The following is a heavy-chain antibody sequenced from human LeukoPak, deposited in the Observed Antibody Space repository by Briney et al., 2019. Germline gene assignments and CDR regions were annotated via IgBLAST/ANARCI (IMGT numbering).Heavy chain of an antibody. CDR1: GGSISSSNW. J-gene: IGHJ4*02. D-gene: IGHD6-25*01. V-gene: IGHV4-4*02. CDR2: VHLDGRT. CDR3: AREGGFYRPLDY. Sequence: SETLSLTCAVSGGSISSSNWWSWVRQPPGKGLEWIGEVHLDGRTNYNPSLESRLTMSVDVSENQVSLKLTSVTAADTAVYYCAREGGFYRPLDYSGQGTLVTVSS.